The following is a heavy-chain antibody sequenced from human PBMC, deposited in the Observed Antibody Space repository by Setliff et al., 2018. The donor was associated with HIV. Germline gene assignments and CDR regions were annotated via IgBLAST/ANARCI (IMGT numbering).Heavy chain of an antibody. J-gene: IGHJ4*02. CDR1: GYTFTDYY. CDR2: IDPEDGET. Sequence: GASVKVSCKASGYTFTDYYIHWVRQAPGKGLEWMGRIDPEDGETIYGAKFQGRVTMTADTSAATAYMVLSSLRSEDTALYYCGTVRIAVPDDFDFWGQGTLVTVSS. CDR3: GTVRIAVPDDFDF. D-gene: IGHD6-19*01. V-gene: IGHV1-69-2*01.